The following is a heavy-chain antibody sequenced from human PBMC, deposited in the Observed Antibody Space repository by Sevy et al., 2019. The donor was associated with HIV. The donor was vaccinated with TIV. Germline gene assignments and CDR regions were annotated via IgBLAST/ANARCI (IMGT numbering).Heavy chain of an antibody. V-gene: IGHV3-30*03. D-gene: IGHD5-12*01. CDR3: DIHGYDDDAP. CDR2: ISYDGRNE. J-gene: IGHJ5*02. Sequence: GGSLRLSCAASGFTFSGFGIHWVRQAPGKGLEWVALISYDGRNEFYADSVKGRFTISRDNSKNTVYLQMNSLRAEDTAVYYCDIHGYDDDAPWGQGTLVTVSS. CDR1: GFTFSGFG.